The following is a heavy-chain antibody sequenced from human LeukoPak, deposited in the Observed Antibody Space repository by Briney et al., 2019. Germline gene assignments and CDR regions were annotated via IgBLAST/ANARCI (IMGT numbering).Heavy chain of an antibody. J-gene: IGHJ4*02. CDR2: ISYDGSNK. Sequence: PGGSLSLSCAASGFTFSSYAMHWVRQAPGKGLEWVAVISYDGSNKYYADSVKGRFTISRDNSKNTLYLQMNSLRAEDTAVYYCARDLEGQLVLGLDYWGQGTLVTVSS. D-gene: IGHD6-6*01. CDR1: GFTFSSYA. V-gene: IGHV3-30-3*01. CDR3: ARDLEGQLVLGLDY.